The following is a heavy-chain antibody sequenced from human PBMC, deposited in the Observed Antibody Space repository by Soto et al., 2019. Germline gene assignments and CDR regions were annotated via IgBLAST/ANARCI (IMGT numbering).Heavy chain of an antibody. V-gene: IGHV3-23*01. J-gene: IGHJ4*02. Sequence: GGSLRLSCVASGFSFDNYGISWVRQAPGKGLEWVSAIKSDGSSTYYAASVKDRFTISRDNSKNTLYLQLNSLRAEDTAVYYCAQLGLMTFSHKHYFNHWGRGTLVTVSS. CDR2: IKSDGSST. D-gene: IGHD3-16*01. CDR1: GFSFDNYG. CDR3: AQLGLMTFSHKHYFNH.